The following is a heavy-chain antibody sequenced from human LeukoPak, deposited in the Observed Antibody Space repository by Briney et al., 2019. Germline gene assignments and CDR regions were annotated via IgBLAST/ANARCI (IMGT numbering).Heavy chain of an antibody. CDR3: ARAETDILTGYFPRWFDP. J-gene: IGHJ5*02. CDR2: IYTSGST. D-gene: IGHD3-9*01. CDR1: GGSISSYY. Sequence: SETLSLTCTVSGGSISSYYWSWIRQPAGKGLEWIGRIYTSGSTNYNPSLKSRVTISVDTSKNQFSLKLSSVTAADTAVYYCARAETDILTGYFPRWFDPWGQGTLVTVSS. V-gene: IGHV4-4*07.